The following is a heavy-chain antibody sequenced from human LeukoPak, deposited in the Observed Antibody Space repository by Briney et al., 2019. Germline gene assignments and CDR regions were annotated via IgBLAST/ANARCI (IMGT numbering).Heavy chain of an antibody. CDR3: ARYYGYCSGGSCYSTRLDY. CDR2: IYPGDSDT. D-gene: IGHD2-15*01. Sequence: GGSLKISCKGSGYSFTSYWIGWVRQMPGEGLEWMGIIYPGDSDTRYSPSFQGQVTISADKSISTAYLQWSSLKASDTAMYYCARYYGYCSGGSCYSTRLDYWGQGTLVTVSS. J-gene: IGHJ4*02. CDR1: GYSFTSYW. V-gene: IGHV5-51*01.